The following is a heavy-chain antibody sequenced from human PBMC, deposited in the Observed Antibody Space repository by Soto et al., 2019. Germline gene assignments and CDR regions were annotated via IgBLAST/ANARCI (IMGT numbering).Heavy chain of an antibody. Sequence: PSETLSLTCAVYGGSFSGYYWSWIRQPPGKGLEWIGEINHSGSTNYNPSLKSRVTISVDTSKNQFSLKLSSVTAADTAVYYCARRNMIVVGDDAFDIWGQGTMVTVSS. CDR2: INHSGST. D-gene: IGHD3-22*01. CDR1: GGSFSGYY. V-gene: IGHV4-34*01. J-gene: IGHJ3*02. CDR3: ARRNMIVVGDDAFDI.